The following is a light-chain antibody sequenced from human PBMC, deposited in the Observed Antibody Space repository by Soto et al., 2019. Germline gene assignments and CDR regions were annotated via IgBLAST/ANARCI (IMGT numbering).Light chain of an antibody. CDR2: AVS. CDR3: ISYTDRQSYL. Sequence: SVLTQPASVSGSPGQSITISCTGTSSDVGNYNLVSWYQQHPGKSPKLMIYAVSDRPPGVSDRFSGSKSGITASLTISGLQTEDEADYYCISYTDRQSYLFGTGTKVTVL. CDR1: SSDVGNYNL. J-gene: IGLJ1*01. V-gene: IGLV2-14*02.